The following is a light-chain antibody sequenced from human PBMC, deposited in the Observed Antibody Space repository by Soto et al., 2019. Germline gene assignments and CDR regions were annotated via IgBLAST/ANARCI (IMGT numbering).Light chain of an antibody. J-gene: IGKJ2*01. V-gene: IGKV4-1*01. CDR2: WAS. CDR1: QSVFYSPNNKNY. CDR3: QHYYSFPYT. Sequence: DIVMTQSPDSLAVSLGERATTTCRSSQSVFYSPNNKNYLAWYQQKPGQPPKLLISWASTRKSGVPDRFGGSGSWTDFTLTINSLQAEDVAVYSCQHYYSFPYTFGQGTKLEIK.